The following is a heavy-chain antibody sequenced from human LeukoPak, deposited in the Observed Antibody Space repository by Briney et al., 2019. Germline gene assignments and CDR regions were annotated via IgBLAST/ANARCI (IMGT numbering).Heavy chain of an antibody. CDR2: INHSGST. CDR3: AKDVAYDILTGYYDY. J-gene: IGHJ4*02. CDR1: GGSFSGYY. Sequence: SETLSLTCAVYGGSFSGYYWSWIRQPPGKGLEWIGEINHSGSTNYNPSLKSRVTISVDTSKNQFSLKLSSVTAEDTAVYYCAKDVAYDILTGYYDYWGQGTLVTVSS. V-gene: IGHV4-34*01. D-gene: IGHD3-9*01.